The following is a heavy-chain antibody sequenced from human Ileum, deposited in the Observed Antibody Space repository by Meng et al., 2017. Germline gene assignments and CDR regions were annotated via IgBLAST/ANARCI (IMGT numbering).Heavy chain of an antibody. CDR1: GTW. J-gene: IGHJ4*02. V-gene: IGHV4-4*02. CDR3: ATSNDRDVYYLGY. D-gene: IGHD3-22*01. CDR2: IFQSGRT. Sequence: GELQGSVPRLVHPSGTLSLTCAVSGTWWSWVRQPPGKGLEWIGEIFQSGRTNYNPSLKSRVTISIDESKSQISLQLSAVTAADTAVYSCATSNDRDVYYLGYWGQGTLVTVSS.